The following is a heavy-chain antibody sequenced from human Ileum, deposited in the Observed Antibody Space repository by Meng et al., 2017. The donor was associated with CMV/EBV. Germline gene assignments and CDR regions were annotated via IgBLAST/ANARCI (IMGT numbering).Heavy chain of an antibody. CDR2: ISSESGES. D-gene: IGHD4-23*01. Sequence: ASVKVSCKASGFTFSDYFIHWLRQAPGQGLEWMGWISSESGESHYIQKFQGRVTMTRDRSISTAYMEVKRLTSDDTAIYYCARAEYYGGTPQPGGFDYWGQGTLVTVSS. CDR3: ARAEYYGGTPQPGGFDY. V-gene: IGHV1-2*02. J-gene: IGHJ4*02. CDR1: GFTFSDYF.